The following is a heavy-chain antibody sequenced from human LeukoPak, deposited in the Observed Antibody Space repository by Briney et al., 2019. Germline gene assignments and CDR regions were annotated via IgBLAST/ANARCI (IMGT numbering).Heavy chain of an antibody. CDR1: GGSFSGYY. D-gene: IGHD3-9*01. CDR3: AREIRYFDWLLNWFDP. CDR2: INHSGST. Sequence: SETLSLTCAVYGGSFSGYYWSWIRQPPGKGLEWIGEINHSGSTNYNPSLKSRVTMSVDTSKNQFSLKLSSVTAADTAVYYCAREIRYFDWLLNWFDPWGQGTLVTVSS. J-gene: IGHJ5*02. V-gene: IGHV4-34*01.